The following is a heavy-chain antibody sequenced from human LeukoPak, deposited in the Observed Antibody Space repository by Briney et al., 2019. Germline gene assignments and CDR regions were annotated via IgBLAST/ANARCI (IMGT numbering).Heavy chain of an antibody. Sequence: GGSLRLSCAASGFTFSGSAMHWVRQASGKGLEWVGRIRTKGNSYATAYDASVKGRFTISRDDSKNTAYLQMNSLKTEDTAVYYCTLEGRIGDPSFSFDYWGRGTLVTVSS. CDR3: TLEGRIGDPSFSFDY. CDR1: GFTFSGSA. V-gene: IGHV3-73*01. J-gene: IGHJ4*02. CDR2: IRTKGNSYAT. D-gene: IGHD2-21*02.